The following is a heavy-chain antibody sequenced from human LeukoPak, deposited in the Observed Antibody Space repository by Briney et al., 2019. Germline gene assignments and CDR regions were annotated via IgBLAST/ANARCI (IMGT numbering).Heavy chain of an antibody. V-gene: IGHV4-59*11. J-gene: IGHJ5*02. Sequence: SETLSLTCTVSGDSISRHYWSWIRQPPGRGLEWIGHVFYSGSTNYKPSLKSRVTMAVDRSKNQFSLKLTSVTAADTAVYYCARAGAWQIDPWGQGTLVTVSS. CDR3: ARAGAWQIDP. CDR1: GDSISRHY. CDR2: VFYSGST. D-gene: IGHD3-10*01.